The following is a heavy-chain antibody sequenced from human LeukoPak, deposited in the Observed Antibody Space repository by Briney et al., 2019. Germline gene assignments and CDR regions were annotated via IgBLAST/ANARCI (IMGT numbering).Heavy chain of an antibody. CDR3: ARGSNYYFDSSADYPRY. Sequence: ASVKVSCKASGYTFTTYFMHWVRQAPGQGLGWMGIINPSGGSTSYAQKFQDRVTMTRDTSKSTVYMEMSSLRSEDTAVYFCARGSNYYFDSSADYPRYWGQGTLATVSS. D-gene: IGHD3-22*01. CDR1: GYTFTTYF. V-gene: IGHV1-46*01. J-gene: IGHJ4*02. CDR2: INPSGGST.